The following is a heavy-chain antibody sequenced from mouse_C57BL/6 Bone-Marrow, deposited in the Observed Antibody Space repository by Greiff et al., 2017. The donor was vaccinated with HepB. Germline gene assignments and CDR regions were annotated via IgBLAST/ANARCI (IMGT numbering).Heavy chain of an antibody. CDR2: IRNKANNHAT. CDR1: GFTFSDAW. Sequence: EVKVEESGGGLVQPGGSMKLSCAASGFTFSDAWMDWVRQSPEKGLEWVAEIRNKANNHATYYAESVKGRFTISRDDSKSSVYLQMNSLGAEDAGIYYSTRPGPGWYFDVWGTGTTVTVSS. D-gene: IGHD3-3*01. CDR3: TRPGPGWYFDV. J-gene: IGHJ1*03. V-gene: IGHV6-6*01.